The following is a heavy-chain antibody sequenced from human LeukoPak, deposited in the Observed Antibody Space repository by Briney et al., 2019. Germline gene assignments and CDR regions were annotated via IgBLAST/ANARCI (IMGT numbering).Heavy chain of an antibody. CDR1: GYTFTSYD. CDR3: ARGTLVAVRSVGATSLGY. Sequence: ASVKVSCKASGYTFTSYDINWVRQATGQGLEWMGWMNPNSRNTGYAQKFQGRVTMTRNTSISTAYMELSSLRSEDTAVYYCARGTLVAVRSVGATSLGYWGQGTLVTVSS. J-gene: IGHJ4*02. V-gene: IGHV1-8*01. D-gene: IGHD1-26*01. CDR2: MNPNSRNT.